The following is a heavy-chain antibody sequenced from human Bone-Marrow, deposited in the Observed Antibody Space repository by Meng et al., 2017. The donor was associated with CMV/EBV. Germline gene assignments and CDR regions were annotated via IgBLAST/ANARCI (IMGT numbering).Heavy chain of an antibody. Sequence: GESLKISCAASGFTFSSYGMHWVRQAPGKGLEWVAFIRYDGSNKYYADSVKGRFTISRDNSKNTLYLQMNSLRAEDTAVYYCAKDASSSLDYWGQGRLVTVSS. V-gene: IGHV3-30*02. J-gene: IGHJ4*02. D-gene: IGHD6-6*01. CDR1: GFTFSSYG. CDR2: IRYDGSNK. CDR3: AKDASSSLDY.